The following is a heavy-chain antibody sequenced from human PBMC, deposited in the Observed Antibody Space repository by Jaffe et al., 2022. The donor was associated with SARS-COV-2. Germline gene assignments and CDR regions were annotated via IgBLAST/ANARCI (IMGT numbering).Heavy chain of an antibody. CDR2: INAGSGNT. CDR1: GYTFTSYG. J-gene: IGHJ1*01. Sequence: QVQLVQSGAEVKKPGASVKVSCRASGYTFTSYGMHWVRQAPGQRLEWMAWINAGSGNTKYSQKFQGRLTITSDTSASSAYMELSSLRSEDTAVYYCARPSYDSSGYYYFQHWGQGTLVTVSS. V-gene: IGHV1-3*01. D-gene: IGHD3-22*01. CDR3: ARPSYDSSGYYYFQH.